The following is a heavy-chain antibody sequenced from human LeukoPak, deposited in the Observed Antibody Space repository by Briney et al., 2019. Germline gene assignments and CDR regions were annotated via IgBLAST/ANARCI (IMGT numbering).Heavy chain of an antibody. V-gene: IGHV4-34*01. J-gene: IGHJ4*02. Sequence: PSETLSLTCAVYGGSFSGYCWSWIRQPPGKGLEWIGEINHSGTTNYNPSLKSRVTISVDTSKNQFSLKLSSVTAADTAVYYCARSSIYYDSSGYRIWGRGTLVTVSS. D-gene: IGHD3-22*01. CDR1: GGSFSGYC. CDR2: INHSGTT. CDR3: ARSSIYYDSSGYRI.